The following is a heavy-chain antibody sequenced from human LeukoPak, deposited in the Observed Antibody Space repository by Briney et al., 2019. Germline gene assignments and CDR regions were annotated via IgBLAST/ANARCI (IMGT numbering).Heavy chain of an antibody. J-gene: IGHJ6*04. V-gene: IGHV1-69*06. CDR1: GGTFSSYA. Sequence: SVKVSCKASGGTFSSYAISWVRQAPGQGLEWMGGVIPIFGTANYAQKFQGRVTITADKSTSTAYMELSSLRSEDTAVYYCARGGQASHYYYYYGMDVWGKGTTVTVSS. CDR3: ARGGQASHYYYYYGMDV. CDR2: VIPIFGTA.